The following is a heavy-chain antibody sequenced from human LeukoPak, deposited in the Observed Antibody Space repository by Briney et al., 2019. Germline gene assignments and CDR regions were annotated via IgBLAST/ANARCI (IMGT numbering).Heavy chain of an antibody. Sequence: PSETLSLTCTVSGGSISSYYWSWIRQPPGKELEWIGYIYYSGSTNYNPSLKSRVTISVDTSKNQFSLKLSSVTAADTAVYYCARDGKKLTAGYYYYGMDVWGQGTTVTVSS. CDR1: GGSISSYY. J-gene: IGHJ6*02. CDR3: ARDGKKLTAGYYYYGMDV. CDR2: IYYSGST. D-gene: IGHD1-26*01. V-gene: IGHV4-59*12.